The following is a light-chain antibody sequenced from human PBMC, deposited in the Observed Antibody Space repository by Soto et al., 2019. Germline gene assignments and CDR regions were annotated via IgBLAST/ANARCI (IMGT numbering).Light chain of an antibody. CDR1: QSVSSDY. V-gene: IGKV3-20*01. CDR2: GAS. Sequence: EIVLTQSPGTLSFSPGERATLSCRAIQSVSSDYLAWYQQKPGQAPRLLIYGASSRATGIPDRFSGSGSGTDFTLTVSRLEPEDFAVFYCQQYGSSPPTFGQGTKVEIK. CDR3: QQYGSSPPT. J-gene: IGKJ2*01.